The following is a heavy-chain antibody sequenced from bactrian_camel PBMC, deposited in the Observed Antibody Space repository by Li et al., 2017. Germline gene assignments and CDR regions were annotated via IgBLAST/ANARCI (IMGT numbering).Heavy chain of an antibody. D-gene: IGHD2*01. CDR3: AADAFGGSWSFSPNDYKT. J-gene: IGHJ6*01. CDR2: IDRDGGAT. Sequence: HVQLVESGGGLVQPGGSLRLSCAASGFAFSSNYMSWVRQAPGKGREEVATIDRDGGATYAERVQGRFVISKDPAKHTLYLQMDNLKSEDTAMYYCAADAFGGSWSFSPNDYKTWGQGTQVTVS. CDR1: GFAFSSNY. V-gene: IGHV3S5*01.